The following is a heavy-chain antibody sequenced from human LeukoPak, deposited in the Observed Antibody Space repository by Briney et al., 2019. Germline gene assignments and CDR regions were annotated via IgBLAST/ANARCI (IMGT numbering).Heavy chain of an antibody. CDR2: IYHGGTT. V-gene: IGHV4-38-2*01. J-gene: IGHJ6*04. D-gene: IGHD2-2*01. CDR3: ARVTGGYYSSTGCYALDV. CDR1: EFSISSGFH. Sequence: SETLSLTCVVSEFSISSGFHWGWIRQPPGKGLEWIGSIYHGGTTFYNPSLKSRVTISVDTSKNQFSLNVNSVTAADTAVYYCARVTGGYYSSTGCYALDVWGTGTTVTVSS.